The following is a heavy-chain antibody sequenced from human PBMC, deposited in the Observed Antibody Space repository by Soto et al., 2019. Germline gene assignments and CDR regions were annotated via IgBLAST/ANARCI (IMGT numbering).Heavy chain of an antibody. D-gene: IGHD3-22*01. V-gene: IGHV4-39*01. CDR1: GGSISSSSYY. Sequence: SETLSLTCTVSGGSISSSSYYWGWIRQPPGKGLEWIGSIYYSGSTYYNPSLKSRVTISVDTSKNQFSLKLSSVTAADTAVYYCARRRYYYDSSGYYHDPIIDYWGQGTLVTVSS. CDR3: ARRRYYYDSSGYYHDPIIDY. J-gene: IGHJ4*02. CDR2: IYYSGST.